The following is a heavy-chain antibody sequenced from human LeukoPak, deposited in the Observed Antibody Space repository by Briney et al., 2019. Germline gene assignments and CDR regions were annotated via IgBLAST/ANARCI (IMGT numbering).Heavy chain of an antibody. D-gene: IGHD2-21*01. Sequence: SETLSLTCTVSGGSVSSGSYYWSWIRQPPGKGLEWIGYIYYSGSTNYSPSLKSRVTISVDTSKNQFSLKLSSVTAADTAVYYCARAGLWWPDINFDYWGQGTLVTVSS. J-gene: IGHJ4*02. CDR2: IYYSGST. V-gene: IGHV4-61*01. CDR1: GGSVSSGSYY. CDR3: ARAGLWWPDINFDY.